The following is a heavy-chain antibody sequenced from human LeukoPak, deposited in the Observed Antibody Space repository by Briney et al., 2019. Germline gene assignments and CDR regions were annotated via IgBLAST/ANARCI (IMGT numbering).Heavy chain of an antibody. V-gene: IGHV3-23*01. J-gene: IGHJ4*02. CDR1: EFTFSDYS. CDR2: ISGSGDNT. CDR3: VKPRTGGWLQPFDK. Sequence: PAGSLTLSCAASEFTFSDYSINWFRQAPGKGLEWVSDISGSGDNTHYADFVKGQFTISRDNSKNTEYLQINSLTAEDTAIYYCVKPRTGGWLQPFDKGGWGILVTVSS. D-gene: IGHD6-19*01.